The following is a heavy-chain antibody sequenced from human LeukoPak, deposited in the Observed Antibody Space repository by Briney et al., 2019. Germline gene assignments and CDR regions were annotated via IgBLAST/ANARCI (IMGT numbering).Heavy chain of an antibody. D-gene: IGHD3-10*01. CDR2: INPNSGGT. J-gene: IGHJ6*03. Sequence: GASVKVSCKASGYTFTGYYMHWVRQAPGQGLEWMGWINPNSGGTNYVQKFQGRVTMTRDTSISTAYMELSRLRSDDTAVYYCASTYATGYYYYMDVWGKGTTVTVSS. V-gene: IGHV1-2*02. CDR3: ASTYATGYYYYMDV. CDR1: GYTFTGYY.